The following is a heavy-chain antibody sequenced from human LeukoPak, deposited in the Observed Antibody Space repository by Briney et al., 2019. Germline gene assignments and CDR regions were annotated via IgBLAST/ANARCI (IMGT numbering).Heavy chain of an antibody. CDR2: ISASGSGT. Sequence: PGGSLRLSCAAAGFTFSSYAMSWVRQAPGKGLEWVSAISASGSGTYYADSVKGRFTISRDSSKNTLFLQMNSLRAEDTAVYFCAKRVLGSPYDYWGQGTLVTVSS. D-gene: IGHD2-2*03. CDR1: GFTFSSYA. J-gene: IGHJ4*02. V-gene: IGHV3-23*01. CDR3: AKRVLGSPYDY.